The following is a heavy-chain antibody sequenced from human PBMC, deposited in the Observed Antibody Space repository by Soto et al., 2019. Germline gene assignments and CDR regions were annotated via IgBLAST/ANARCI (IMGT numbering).Heavy chain of an antibody. Sequence: GASVKVSCKASGYTFTSYGISWVRQAPGQGLEWMGWISAYNGNTNYAQKLQGRATMTTDTSTSTAYMELRSLRSDDTAVYYCARDTSPTITIFGVRDPTIDYWGQGTLVTVSS. J-gene: IGHJ4*02. V-gene: IGHV1-18*01. CDR3: ARDTSPTITIFGVRDPTIDY. CDR1: GYTFTSYG. D-gene: IGHD3-3*01. CDR2: ISAYNGNT.